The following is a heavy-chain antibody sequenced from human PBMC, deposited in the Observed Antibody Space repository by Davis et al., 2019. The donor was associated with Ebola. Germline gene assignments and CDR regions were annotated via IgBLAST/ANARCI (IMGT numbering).Heavy chain of an antibody. J-gene: IGHJ5*02. D-gene: IGHD3-16*01. CDR1: GGSFSGYY. V-gene: IGHV4-34*01. CDR2: INHSGST. Sequence: SETLSLTCAVYGGSFSGYYWSWIRQPPGKGLEWIGEINHSGSTNSTPSLKSRVTISVDTSKNQFSLKLSSVTAADTAVYYCARAIGGRGGWFDPWGQGTLVTVSS. CDR3: ARAIGGRGGWFDP.